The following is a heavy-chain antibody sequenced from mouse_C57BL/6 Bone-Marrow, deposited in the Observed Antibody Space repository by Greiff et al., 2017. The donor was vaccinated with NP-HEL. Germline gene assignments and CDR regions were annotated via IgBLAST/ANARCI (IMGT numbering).Heavy chain of an antibody. J-gene: IGHJ3*01. CDR3: ARLSYGYGPAY. Sequence: EVKVEESGGDLVKPGGSLKLSCAASGFTFSSYGMSWVRQPPDKRLEWVANISSGGSYTYYPDSVKGRFTISRDKAKNTLYLQMSSLKSEDTAMYYCARLSYGYGPAYWGQGTLVTVSA. V-gene: IGHV5-6*02. D-gene: IGHD2-2*01. CDR2: ISSGGSYT. CDR1: GFTFSSYG.